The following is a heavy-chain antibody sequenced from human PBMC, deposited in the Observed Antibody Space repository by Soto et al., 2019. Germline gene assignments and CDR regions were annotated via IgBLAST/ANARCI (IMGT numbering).Heavy chain of an antibody. D-gene: IGHD6-13*01. CDR3: ARERSEYNSSWYGVNNWFGP. V-gene: IGHV1-8*01. CDR1: GYTFTSYD. Sequence: QVQLVQFGAEVKKPGASVKVSCKASGYTFTSYDVNWVRQATGQGLEWMGWMNPNSGNTVYAQKFQGRVTMTRNTSISTAYMELSSLRSEDTAVYYCARERSEYNSSWYGVNNWFGPWGQRTLVTVSS. CDR2: MNPNSGNT. J-gene: IGHJ5*02.